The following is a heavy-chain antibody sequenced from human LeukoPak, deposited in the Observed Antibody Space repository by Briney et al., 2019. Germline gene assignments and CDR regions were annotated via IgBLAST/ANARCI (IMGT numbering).Heavy chain of an antibody. V-gene: IGHV4-59*01. J-gene: IGHJ4*02. CDR1: GFTFSSYA. Sequence: PGGSLRLSCAASGFTFSSYAMSWVRQAPGKGLEWIGYIYYSGSTNYNPSLKSRVTISVDTSKNQFSLKLSSVTAADTAVYYCARGEFIAEIDYWGQGTLVTVSS. CDR2: IYYSGST. CDR3: ARGEFIAEIDY. D-gene: IGHD6-13*01.